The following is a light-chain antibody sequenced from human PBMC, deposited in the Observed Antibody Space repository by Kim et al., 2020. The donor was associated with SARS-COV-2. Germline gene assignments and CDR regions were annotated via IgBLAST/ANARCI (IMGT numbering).Light chain of an antibody. V-gene: IGLV2-14*03. Sequence: GQSITISCTGTSSDVGGYNYVTWYQQHPGKVPKLMIFDVNNRPSGVSNRFSGSKSGNTASLTISGLQAEDEADYYCSSYTSSHTVVFGRDPADRP. CDR2: DVN. CDR1: SSDVGGYNY. CDR3: SSYTSSHTVV. J-gene: IGLJ2*01.